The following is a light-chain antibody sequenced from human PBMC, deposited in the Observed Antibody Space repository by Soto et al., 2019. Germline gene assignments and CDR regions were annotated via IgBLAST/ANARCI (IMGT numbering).Light chain of an antibody. J-gene: IGLJ3*02. CDR2: LNSDGSH. Sequence: QPVLTQSPSASASLGASVKLTCTLSSGHSSYAIAWHQQQPEKGPRYLMKLNSDGSHSKGDGIPDRFSSSSSGAERYLTISSLQSEDEADYYCQTWGTGLNWVFGGGTKVTVL. CDR3: QTWGTGLNWV. CDR1: SGHSSYA. V-gene: IGLV4-69*01.